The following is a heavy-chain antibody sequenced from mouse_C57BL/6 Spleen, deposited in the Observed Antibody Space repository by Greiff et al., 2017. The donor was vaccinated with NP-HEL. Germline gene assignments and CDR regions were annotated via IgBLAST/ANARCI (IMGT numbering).Heavy chain of an antibody. Sequence: VQLKQSGGGLVKPGGSLKLSCAASGFTFSDYGMHWVRQAPEKGLEWVAYISSGSSTIYYADTVKGRFTISRDNAKNTLFLQMTSLRSEDTAMYYCARIGSLGGYYNYYAMDYWGQGTSVTVSS. CDR3: ARIGSLGGYYNYYAMDY. CDR1: GFTFSDYG. D-gene: IGHD2-3*01. CDR2: ISSGSSTI. J-gene: IGHJ4*01. V-gene: IGHV5-17*01.